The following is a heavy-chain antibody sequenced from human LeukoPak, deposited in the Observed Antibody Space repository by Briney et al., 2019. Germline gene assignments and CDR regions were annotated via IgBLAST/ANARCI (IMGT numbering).Heavy chain of an antibody. V-gene: IGHV3-7*01. CDR2: IRQDGIEK. D-gene: IGHD4-23*01. CDR3: ARAGRSFYGGSSDY. CDR1: GFIFSSHW. J-gene: IGHJ4*02. Sequence: PGESLRLSCATSGFIFSSHWMSWVRQAPGKGLEWVAHIRQDGIEKQYLDSVRGRFTISRDSTKSSMYLQMDRLRDEDTAVYYCARAGRSFYGGSSDYWGQGTLVTVSS.